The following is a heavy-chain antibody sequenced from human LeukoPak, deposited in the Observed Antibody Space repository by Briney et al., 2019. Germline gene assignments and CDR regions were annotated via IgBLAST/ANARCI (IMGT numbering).Heavy chain of an antibody. CDR2: ISWNSGSI. CDR3: AKDTSSSPLDSSGWGFDY. D-gene: IGHD6-19*01. J-gene: IGHJ4*02. CDR1: GFTFNDYA. Sequence: GRSLSLSCAASGFTFNDYAMHWVRQAPGKGLEWVSGISWNSGSIGYADSVKGRFTISRDNAKTSLYLQMNSLRAEDTALYYCAKDTSSSPLDSSGWGFDYWGQGTLVTVSS. V-gene: IGHV3-9*01.